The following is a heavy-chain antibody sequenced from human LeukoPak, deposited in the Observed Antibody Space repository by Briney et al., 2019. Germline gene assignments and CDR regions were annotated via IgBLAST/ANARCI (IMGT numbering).Heavy chain of an antibody. CDR2: INPNSGGT. J-gene: IGHJ5*02. D-gene: IGHD3-9*01. V-gene: IGHV1-2*02. CDR1: GYTFSGYY. Sequence: ASVKVSCKASGYTFSGYYMHWVRQAPGQGLEWMGWINPNSGGTNYAQKFQGRVTITADESTSTAYMELSSLRSEDTAVYYCARAPSYDILTGYYNWFDPWGQGTLVTVSS. CDR3: ARAPSYDILTGYYNWFDP.